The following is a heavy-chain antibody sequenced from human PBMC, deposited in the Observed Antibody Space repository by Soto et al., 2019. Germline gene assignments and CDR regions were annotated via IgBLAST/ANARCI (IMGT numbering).Heavy chain of an antibody. CDR3: ATEVDSSGYYNFDY. CDR1: GYTLTELS. J-gene: IGHJ4*02. Sequence: ASVKVSCKVSGYTLTELSMHWVRQAPGKGLEWMGGFDPEDGETIYAQKFQGRVTMTEDTSTDTAYMELSSLRSEDTAVYYCATEVDSSGYYNFDYWGQGTLVTVSS. V-gene: IGHV1-24*01. CDR2: FDPEDGET. D-gene: IGHD3-22*01.